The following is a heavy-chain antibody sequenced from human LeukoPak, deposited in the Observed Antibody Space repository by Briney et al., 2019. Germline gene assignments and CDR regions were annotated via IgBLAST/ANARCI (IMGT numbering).Heavy chain of an antibody. CDR2: MNPNSGNT. V-gene: IGHV1-8*03. CDR1: GYTFTSYD. D-gene: IGHD3-3*01. Sequence: GASVKVSCKASGYTFTSYDINWVRQATGQGLEWMGWMNPNSGNTGYAQKFQGRVTITRNTSISTAYMELSSLRSEDTAMYYCARGLTYYDFWSGSNTGGYFDYWGQGTLVTVSS. CDR3: ARGLTYYDFWSGSNTGGYFDY. J-gene: IGHJ4*02.